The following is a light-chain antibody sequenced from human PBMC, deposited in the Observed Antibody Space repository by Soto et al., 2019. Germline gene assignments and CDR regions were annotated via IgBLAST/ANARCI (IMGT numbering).Light chain of an antibody. Sequence: EIVLTQSPATLSLSPGERATLSCRASQSVTNYLAWYQQKPGQAPRLLIYDASNRATGIPARFSGSGSGTDFTLTISSLEPEDFAVYYCQQRSNWPRGTFGQGTRLEIK. V-gene: IGKV3-11*01. J-gene: IGKJ2*02. CDR3: QQRSNWPRGT. CDR1: QSVTNY. CDR2: DAS.